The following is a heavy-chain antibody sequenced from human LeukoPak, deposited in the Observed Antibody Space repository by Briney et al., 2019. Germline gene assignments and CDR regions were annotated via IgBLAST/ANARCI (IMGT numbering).Heavy chain of an antibody. CDR2: IYSSGST. CDR3: ARRIGRWLPLYYLDD. CDR1: GGSISSYY. D-gene: IGHD5-24*01. J-gene: IGHJ4*02. Sequence: SETLSLTCPVAGGSISSYYRSWIRQPPGKGLEWIGYIYSSGSTNYNPSLKSRVTISVDTPKNQFSLKLSSVTAADTAGYYCARRIGRWLPLYYLDDWGQGTLVTVSS. V-gene: IGHV4-59*12.